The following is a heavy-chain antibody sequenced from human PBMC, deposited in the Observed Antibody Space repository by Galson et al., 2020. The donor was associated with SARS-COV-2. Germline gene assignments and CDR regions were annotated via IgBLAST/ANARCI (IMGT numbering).Heavy chain of an antibody. CDR2: IYYSGNT. CDR1: GYLISSGYY. J-gene: IGHJ4*02. D-gene: IGHD3-10*01. CDR3: ARIGISGDSYFDY. Sequence: ASETLSLTCSVSGYLISSGYYGGWIRQPPGKGLEWIANIYYSGNTYYNASLKSRVTISVDTSKNQFSLRLNSVTAADTAVYYCARIGISGDSYFDYWGQGTLVTVSS. V-gene: IGHV4-38-2*02.